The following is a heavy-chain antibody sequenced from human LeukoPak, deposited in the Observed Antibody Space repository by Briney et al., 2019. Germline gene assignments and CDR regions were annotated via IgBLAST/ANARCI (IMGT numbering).Heavy chain of an antibody. CDR2: IYPGDSDT. J-gene: IGHJ4*02. CDR1: GYSFTSYW. D-gene: IGHD2-15*01. CDR3: ARRRYCSGGTCSDFDY. V-gene: IGHV5-51*01. Sequence: GESLKISCKGSGYSFTSYWIGWVRQMPGKGLEWMGVIYPGDSDTRYSPSFQGQVTISVDKSISTAYLQWSSLRASDTAIYYCARRRYCSGGTCSDFDYWGQGTLVTVSS.